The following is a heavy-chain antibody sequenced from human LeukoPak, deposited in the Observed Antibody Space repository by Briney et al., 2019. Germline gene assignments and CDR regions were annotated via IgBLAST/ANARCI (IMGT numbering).Heavy chain of an antibody. J-gene: IGHJ4*02. V-gene: IGHV1-8*03. Sequence: ASVRVSCRASGYSFADYDINWARQAPGQGLEWMGWLTPSSDNTGYSQKFQGRVTITRNSSISTAYLELSSLRSEDTAVYYCARAYSSSWYYFDYWGQGTLLTVSS. CDR2: LTPSSDNT. D-gene: IGHD6-13*01. CDR3: ARAYSSSWYYFDY. CDR1: GYSFADYD.